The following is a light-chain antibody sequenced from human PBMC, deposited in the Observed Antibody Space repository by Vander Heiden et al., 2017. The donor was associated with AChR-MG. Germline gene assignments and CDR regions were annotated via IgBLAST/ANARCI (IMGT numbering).Light chain of an antibody. V-gene: IGKV4-1*01. J-gene: IGKJ4*01. Sequence: DIVMTQPPDSLAVSRGERATINCKSSRSVLYSSNNKNYLAWYQQKPGQPPKLLIYWASTRESGVPDRFSGSGSGTDFTLTISSLQAEDVAVYYCQQYYSTPLTFGGGTKVEIK. CDR2: WAS. CDR1: RSVLYSSNNKNY. CDR3: QQYYSTPLT.